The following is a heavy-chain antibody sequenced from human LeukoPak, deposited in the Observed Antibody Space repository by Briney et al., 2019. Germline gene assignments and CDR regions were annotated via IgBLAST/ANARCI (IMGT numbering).Heavy chain of an antibody. V-gene: IGHV3-23*01. D-gene: IGHD4/OR15-4a*01. CDR3: ANEVRPNDY. Sequence: RGSLRLSCAVSGFTFNSHAMCWVRQAPGKGLEWVSSIYISGGSTYYADSVKGRFTISRDNSKNTLYLQMNSLRGEDTALYFCANEVRPNDYWGQRTLVTVSS. J-gene: IGHJ4*02. CDR1: GFTFNSHA. CDR2: IYISGGST.